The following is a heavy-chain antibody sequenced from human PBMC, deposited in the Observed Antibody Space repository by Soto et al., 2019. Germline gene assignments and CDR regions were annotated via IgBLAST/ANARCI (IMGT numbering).Heavy chain of an antibody. CDR2: ISSSGSTI. CDR1: GFTFSDYY. D-gene: IGHD3-22*01. CDR3: ARDVSPYYYDSSGYLNWFDP. J-gene: IGHJ5*02. V-gene: IGHV3-11*01. Sequence: QVQLVESGGGLVKPGGSLRLSCAASGFTFSDYYMSWIRQAPGKGLEWVSYISSSGSTIYYADSVKGRFTISRDNAKNSLYLQMNSLRAEDTAVYYCARDVSPYYYDSSGYLNWFDPWGQGTLVTVSS.